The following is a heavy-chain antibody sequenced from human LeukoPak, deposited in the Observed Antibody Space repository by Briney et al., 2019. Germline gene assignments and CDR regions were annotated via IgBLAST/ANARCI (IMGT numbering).Heavy chain of an antibody. CDR1: GFTFSSYW. J-gene: IGHJ6*03. CDR2: IKQDGSEK. Sequence: GGSLRLSCAASGFTFSSYWMSWVRQAPGKGLEWVANIKQDGSEKYYEDSVKGRFTISRDNAKDSLYLQMNSLRAEDTAVYYCASGLSGSYYYYYYYYMDVWGKGTTVTVSS. V-gene: IGHV3-7*01. CDR3: ASGLSGSYYYYYYYYMDV. D-gene: IGHD1-26*01.